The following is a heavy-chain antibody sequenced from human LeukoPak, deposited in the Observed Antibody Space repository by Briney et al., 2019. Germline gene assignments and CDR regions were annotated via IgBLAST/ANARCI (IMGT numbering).Heavy chain of an antibody. CDR3: AHWFDP. CDR2: MLPIFGTA. J-gene: IGHJ5*02. Sequence: ASVKVSCKASGGNFRNYGFHWVRQAPGQGLEWMGGMLPIFGTANYAQKFQGRVTITADKSTSTAYMELSSLRSEDTAVYYCAHWFDPWGQGTLVTVSS. V-gene: IGHV1-69*06. CDR1: GGNFRNYG.